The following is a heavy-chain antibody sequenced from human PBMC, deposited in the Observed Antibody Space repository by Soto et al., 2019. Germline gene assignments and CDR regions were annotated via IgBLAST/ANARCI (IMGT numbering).Heavy chain of an antibody. D-gene: IGHD5-18*01. V-gene: IGHV1-69*01. Sequence: QVQLMQSGAELKRTGSSVKVSCKASGGTFSNFAINWVRQAPGQVLEWIGGIIPIFRTTNHAQQFRGRVTITADESTKTSYVELSSLRSDDTAVYYCARLRGGLRDGYRGGRDYWGQGTLVTVSS. CDR2: IIPIFRTT. J-gene: IGHJ4*02. CDR1: GGTFSNFA. CDR3: ARLRGGLRDGYRGGRDY.